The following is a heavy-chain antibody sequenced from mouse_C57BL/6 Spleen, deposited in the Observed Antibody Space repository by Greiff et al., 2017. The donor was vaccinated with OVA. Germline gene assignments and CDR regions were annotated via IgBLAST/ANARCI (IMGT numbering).Heavy chain of an antibody. CDR3: TREALGLDY. D-gene: IGHD4-1*01. Sequence: VQLQQSGAELVRPGASVTLSCKASGYTFTDYDMNWVKQTPVHGLEWIGAIDPETGGTAYNQKFKGKATLTADKSSITAYMELRNLTSEDSAVCYCTREALGLDYWGQGTTLTVSS. V-gene: IGHV1-15*01. CDR1: GYTFTDYD. J-gene: IGHJ2*01. CDR2: IDPETGGT.